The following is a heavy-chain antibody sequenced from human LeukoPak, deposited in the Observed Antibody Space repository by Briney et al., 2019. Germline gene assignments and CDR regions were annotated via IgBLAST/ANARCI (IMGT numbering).Heavy chain of an antibody. CDR3: AREAL. Sequence: GGSLRLSCSASGFTLSSYSMTSGPQAPGRGLEWVSSISSSSSRYIYYADSMKGRFTISRDNTKNSLYLQVHCLRPEVTAVYYCAREALGGQGPLVTASS. CDR2: ISSSSSRYI. CDR1: GFTLSSYS. V-gene: IGHV3-21*06. D-gene: IGHD3-3*02. J-gene: IGHJ4*02.